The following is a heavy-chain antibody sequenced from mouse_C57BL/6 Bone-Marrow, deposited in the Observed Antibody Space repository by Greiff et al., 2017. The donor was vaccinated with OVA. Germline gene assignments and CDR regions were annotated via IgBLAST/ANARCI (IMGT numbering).Heavy chain of an antibody. CDR1: GYTFTSYW. CDR3: AIDSSGYLFAY. Sequence: QVQLKQPGAELVKPGASVKLSCKASGYTFTSYWMQWVKQRPGQGLEWIGEIDPSGSYTNYNQKFKGKATLTVDTSSSTAYMQLSSLTSEDSAVYYCAIDSSGYLFAYWGQGTLVTVSA. V-gene: IGHV1-50*01. D-gene: IGHD3-2*02. CDR2: IDPSGSYT. J-gene: IGHJ3*01.